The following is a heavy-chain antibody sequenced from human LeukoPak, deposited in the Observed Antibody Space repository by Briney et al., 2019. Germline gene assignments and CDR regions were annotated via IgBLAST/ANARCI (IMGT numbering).Heavy chain of an antibody. CDR2: ISGSGGST. D-gene: IGHD5-24*01. J-gene: IGHJ4*02. CDR3: ATLEMATITSSFFDY. CDR1: GLTFSSYA. V-gene: IGHV3-23*01. Sequence: GGSLRLSCAASGLTFSSYAMSWVRQAPGKGLEWVSAISGSGGSTYYADSVKGRFTISRDNSKNTLYLQMNSLRAEDTAVYYCATLEMATITSSFFDYWGQGTLVTVSS.